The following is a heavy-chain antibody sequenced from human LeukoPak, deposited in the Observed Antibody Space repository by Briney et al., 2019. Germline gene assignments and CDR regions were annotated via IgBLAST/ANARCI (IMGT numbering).Heavy chain of an antibody. V-gene: IGHV4-39*07. CDR2: IHYSGST. CDR3: ACRIAVAGTNWFDP. Sequence: SETLSLTCTVSGGSISSSDYYWGWIRQPPGKGLEWIGSIHYSGSTYYNPSLKSRVTISVDTSKNQFSLKLCSVTAADTAVYYCACRIAVAGTNWFDPWGQGTLVTVSS. CDR1: GGSISSSDYY. J-gene: IGHJ5*02. D-gene: IGHD6-19*01.